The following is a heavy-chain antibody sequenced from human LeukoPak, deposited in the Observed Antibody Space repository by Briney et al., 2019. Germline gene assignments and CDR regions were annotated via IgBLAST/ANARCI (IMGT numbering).Heavy chain of an antibody. CDR1: GGTFSSYA. CDR3: ARDTTVTTSSDYYYGTDV. CDR2: IIPIFGIA. D-gene: IGHD4-17*01. V-gene: IGHV1-69*04. Sequence: ASVKVSCKASGGTFSSYAISWVRQAPGQGLEWMVRIIPIFGIANYAQKFQGRVTITANKSTSTAYMELSSLRSEDTAVYYCARDTTVTTSSDYYYGTDVWGQGTTVTVSS. J-gene: IGHJ6*02.